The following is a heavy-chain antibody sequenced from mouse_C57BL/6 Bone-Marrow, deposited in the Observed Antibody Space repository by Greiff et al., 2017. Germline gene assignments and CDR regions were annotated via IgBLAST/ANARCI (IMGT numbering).Heavy chain of an antibody. D-gene: IGHD1-1*01. V-gene: IGHV3-3*01. Sequence: EVQLKQSGPSLVRPSQTLSLTCTVTGFSINSDCYWIWIRQFPGNKLEYIGYTFYSGITYYNPSLESRTYITRDTSKNQFSLKLSSVTTEDTATYYCAREDYYGSPLDYWGQGTTLTVSS. CDR3: AREDYYGSPLDY. J-gene: IGHJ2*01. CDR2: TFYSGIT. CDR1: GFSINSDCY.